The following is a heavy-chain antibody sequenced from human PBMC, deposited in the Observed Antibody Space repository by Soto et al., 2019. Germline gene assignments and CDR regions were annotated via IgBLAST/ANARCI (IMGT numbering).Heavy chain of an antibody. V-gene: IGHV3-33*01. Sequence: PGGSLRLSCAASGFTFSSYGMHWVRQAPGKGLEWVAVIWYDGSNKYYADSVKGRFTISRDNSKNTLYLQMNSLRAEDTAVYYCARDPENYDILTGYYTRGYYYYGMDVWGQGTTVTVSS. CDR1: GFTFSSYG. J-gene: IGHJ6*02. CDR3: ARDPENYDILTGYYTRGYYYYGMDV. CDR2: IWYDGSNK. D-gene: IGHD3-9*01.